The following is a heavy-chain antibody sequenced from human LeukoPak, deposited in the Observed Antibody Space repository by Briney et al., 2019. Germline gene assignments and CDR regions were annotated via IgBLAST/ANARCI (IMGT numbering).Heavy chain of an antibody. CDR1: GGTFTSYA. J-gene: IGHJ4*02. Sequence: GASVKVSCKASGGTFTSYAFSWVRQAPGQGLEWMGRVIPILGMANYAQKFQGRVTITADKSTSTAYMELSSLRSEDTAVYYCARVFYDVWGVLPDYWGQGTLVTVSS. V-gene: IGHV1-69*04. CDR3: ARVFYDVWGVLPDY. D-gene: IGHD3-16*01. CDR2: VIPILGMA.